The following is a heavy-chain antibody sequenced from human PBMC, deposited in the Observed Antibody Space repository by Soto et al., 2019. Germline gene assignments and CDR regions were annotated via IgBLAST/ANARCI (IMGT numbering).Heavy chain of an antibody. CDR3: ARAIVGPTTTGWLDP. Sequence: SVKVSCKASGGTFSRYAISWVRQAPGQGLEWMGGIIPIFGTASYAQKFQGRVTITADESTSTAYMELSSLRFEDTAVYYCARAIVGPTTTGWLDPWGQGTLVTVSS. V-gene: IGHV1-69*13. CDR1: GGTFSRYA. D-gene: IGHD1-26*01. CDR2: IIPIFGTA. J-gene: IGHJ5*02.